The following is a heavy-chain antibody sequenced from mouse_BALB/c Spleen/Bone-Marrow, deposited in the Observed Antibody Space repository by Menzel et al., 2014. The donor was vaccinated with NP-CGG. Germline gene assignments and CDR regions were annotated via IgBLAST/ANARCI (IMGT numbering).Heavy chain of an antibody. CDR2: IWSGGST. Sequence: QVQLQQSGPGLVQPSQSLPITCTVSGFSLTSYGVHWVRQSPGKGLEWLGVIWSGGSTGYNAAFISRLSISKDNSKNQVFFKMNSLQPNDTAIYYCARKPVYYGYDYAMDYWGQGTSVTVSS. CDR1: GFSLTSYG. CDR3: ARKPVYYGYDYAMDY. J-gene: IGHJ4*01. D-gene: IGHD2-2*01. V-gene: IGHV2-2*02.